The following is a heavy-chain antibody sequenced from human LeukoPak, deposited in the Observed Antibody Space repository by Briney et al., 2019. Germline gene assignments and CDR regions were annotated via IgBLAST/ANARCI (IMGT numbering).Heavy chain of an antibody. CDR2: IYYSGST. V-gene: IGHV4-59*01. Sequence: PSETLSLTCTVSGGSISSYYWSWIRQPPGKGLEWIGYIYYSGSTNYNPSLKSRVTISVDTSKNQFSLKLRSVTAADTAVYYCARMTTVTSQFRHWGQGTLVTVSS. CDR1: GGSISSYY. D-gene: IGHD4-17*01. CDR3: ARMTTVTSQFRH. J-gene: IGHJ1*01.